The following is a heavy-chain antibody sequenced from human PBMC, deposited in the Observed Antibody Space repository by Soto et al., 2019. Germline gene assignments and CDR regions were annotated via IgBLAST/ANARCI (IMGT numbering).Heavy chain of an antibody. CDR1: GFSLSTSGVG. CDR3: AHRPPGQTQYSSSWYDNWFDP. V-gene: IGHV2-5*01. D-gene: IGHD6-13*01. CDR2: IYWNDDK. J-gene: IGHJ5*02. Sequence: SGPTLVNPTQTLTLTCTFSGFSLSTSGVGVGWIRQPPGKALEWVALIYWNDDKRYSPSLKSRLTITKDTSKNQVVLTMTNMDPVDTATYYCAHRPPGQTQYSSSWYDNWFDPWGQGTLVTVSS.